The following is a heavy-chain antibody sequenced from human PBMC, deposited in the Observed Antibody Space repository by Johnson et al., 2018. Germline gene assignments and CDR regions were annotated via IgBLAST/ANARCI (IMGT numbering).Heavy chain of an antibody. Sequence: VQLVQSGGGLVQPGGSLRLSCAASGFTLSNYWMTWVRQAPGKGLEWVANINQDGTEKYYVGSVKGRFTISRDNVKNSLYLQMNSLRAENTAVYYCTRDFYYYGMDVWGQGTTVTVS. CDR2: INQDGTEK. J-gene: IGHJ6*02. CDR3: TRDFYYYGMDV. V-gene: IGHV3-7*01. CDR1: GFTLSNYW.